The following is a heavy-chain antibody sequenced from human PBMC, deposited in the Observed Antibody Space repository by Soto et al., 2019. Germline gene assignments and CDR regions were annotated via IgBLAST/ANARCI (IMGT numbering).Heavy chain of an antibody. CDR3: ARGIQLWLRTLYFDC. Sequence: EVQLVEAGGGLVQPGGSLRLSCAASGFIFSSYWMSWVRQAPGKGLEWVASINHDGSEKYYVDSVKGRFTISRDNAKNSLYLQMNSLRAEDTAMYYCARGIQLWLRTLYFDCWGQGTLVTVSS. CDR2: INHDGSEK. J-gene: IGHJ4*02. D-gene: IGHD5-18*01. CDR1: GFIFSSYW. V-gene: IGHV3-7*03.